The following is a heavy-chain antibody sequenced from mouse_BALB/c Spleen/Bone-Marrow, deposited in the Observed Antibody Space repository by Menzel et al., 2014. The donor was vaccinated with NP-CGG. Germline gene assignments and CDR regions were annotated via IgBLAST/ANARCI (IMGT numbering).Heavy chain of an antibody. CDR2: NDPYSGGT. CDR3: ARLGTTAVPDY. D-gene: IGHD1-1*01. V-gene: IGHV1S135*01. Sequence: VQLQQSGPELVKPGASVKVSCKASGYAFTNYNMYWVKQSHGKSLEWIGYNDPYSGGTNYNQKFKGKATLTVDKSSSTAYMHLNSLPSEDSAVYYCARLGTTAVPDYWGQGTTLTVSS. J-gene: IGHJ2*01. CDR1: GYAFTNYN.